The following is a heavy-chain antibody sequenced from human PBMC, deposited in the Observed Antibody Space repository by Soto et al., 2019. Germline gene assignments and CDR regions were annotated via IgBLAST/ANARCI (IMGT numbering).Heavy chain of an antibody. CDR3: ARSGGSFRPFDS. Sequence: EVQLVETGGGLIQPGGSLRLSCAASGFTVSSNYMNWVRQAPGKGLEWVSHIPEHGGAIYYADSVKGRFAISRDNAKNSVYLQLDSLSPEDTALYYCARSGGSFRPFDSWGRGTLVIVSS. J-gene: IGHJ4*02. CDR1: GFTVSSNY. D-gene: IGHD2-15*01. V-gene: IGHV3-48*03. CDR2: IPEHGGAI.